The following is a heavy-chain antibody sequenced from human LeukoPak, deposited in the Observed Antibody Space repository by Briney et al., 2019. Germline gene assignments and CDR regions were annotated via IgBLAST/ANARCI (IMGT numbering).Heavy chain of an antibody. J-gene: IGHJ6*03. D-gene: IGHD7-27*01. Sequence: GGSLRLSCAASGFTFDDYGMSWVRQAPGKGLEWVSYISSSGSTIYYADSVKGRFTISRDNAKNSLYLQMNSLRAEDTAVYYCARGNLFPPSELGNYYYYMDVWGKGITVTISS. CDR1: GFTFDDYG. V-gene: IGHV3-48*03. CDR3: ARGNLFPPSELGNYYYYMDV. CDR2: ISSSGSTI.